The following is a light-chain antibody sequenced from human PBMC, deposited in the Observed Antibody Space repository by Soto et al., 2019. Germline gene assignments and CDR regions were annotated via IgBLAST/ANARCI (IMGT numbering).Light chain of an antibody. CDR1: HSVTSNY. Sequence: EIVLTQAPGTLSLSRGERATLSCRASHSVTSNYLAWYQQKPRQAPRLLIYGASSRATGIPDRFSGSGPGTDFTLPISRLEPDDFAVYYCQQYGSSPPITFGQGTRLEIK. CDR2: GAS. J-gene: IGKJ5*01. V-gene: IGKV3-20*01. CDR3: QQYGSSPPIT.